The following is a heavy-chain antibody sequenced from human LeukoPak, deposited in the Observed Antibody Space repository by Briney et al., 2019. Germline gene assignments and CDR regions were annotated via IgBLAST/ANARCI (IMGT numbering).Heavy chain of an antibody. J-gene: IGHJ4*02. CDR1: GFTFSSYA. CDR2: ISGSGGST. Sequence: GGSLRLSCAASGFTFSSYAMSWVRQAPGKGLEWVSAISGSGGSTYYADSVKGRFTISRDNSKNTLYLQMNSLRAEDTAVYYCAKAGQYYYDSSGYRRRPYYFDYWGQGTLVTVSS. D-gene: IGHD3-22*01. CDR3: AKAGQYYYDSSGYRRRPYYFDY. V-gene: IGHV3-23*01.